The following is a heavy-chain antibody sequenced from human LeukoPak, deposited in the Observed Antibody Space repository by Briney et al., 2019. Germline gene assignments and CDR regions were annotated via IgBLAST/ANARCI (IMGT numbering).Heavy chain of an antibody. D-gene: IGHD1-1*01. CDR3: ARISLAPSDNFDS. J-gene: IGHJ4*02. V-gene: IGHV3-23*01. Sequence: GGSLRLSCAASAFTFSSHPMGWVRRAPGKGLEWVSSICSSIGCTYYADSVRGRFAISRDDSKNTLYLQMNSLRAEDTAVYYCARISLAPSDNFDSCGQGTLVTVSS. CDR2: ICSSIGCT. CDR1: AFTFSSHP.